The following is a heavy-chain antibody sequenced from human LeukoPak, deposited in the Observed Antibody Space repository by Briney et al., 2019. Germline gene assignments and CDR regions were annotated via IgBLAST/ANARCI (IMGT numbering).Heavy chain of an antibody. Sequence: GRSLRPSCAPSGFAFSSYGMHWVRQAAGKGLGWVAVIWYDGSNKYYADSVKGRFTISRDNSKHTLYLQMNSLRAEDTAVYYCARGRAGAARSTNFDYWGQATLVTVSS. J-gene: IGHJ4*02. D-gene: IGHD2/OR15-2a*01. CDR3: ARGRAGAARSTNFDY. CDR2: IWYDGSNK. CDR1: GFAFSSYG. V-gene: IGHV3-33*01.